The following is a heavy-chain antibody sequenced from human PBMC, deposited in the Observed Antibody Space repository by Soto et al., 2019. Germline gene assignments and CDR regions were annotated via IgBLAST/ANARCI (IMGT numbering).Heavy chain of an antibody. J-gene: IGHJ1*01. V-gene: IGHV3-23*01. CDR1: GFTFSSYA. D-gene: IGHD3-16*01. CDR3: ARDILWGGGKSDERVGF. Sequence: GGSLRLSCAASGFTFSSYAMSWVRQAPGKGLEWVSTISGSGGSTYYADSVKGRFTISRDNAKNSLYLQMNSLTAEDTAVYYCARDILWGGGKSDERVGFWGQ. CDR2: ISGSGGST.